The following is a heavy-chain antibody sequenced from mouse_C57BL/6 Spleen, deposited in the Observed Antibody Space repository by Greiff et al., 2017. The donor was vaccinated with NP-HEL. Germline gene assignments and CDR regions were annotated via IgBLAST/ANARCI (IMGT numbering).Heavy chain of an antibody. J-gene: IGHJ2*01. Sequence: QVQLQQPGTELVKPGASVKLSCKASGYTFTSYWMHWVKQRPGQGLEWIGNINPSNGGTNYNEKFKSKATLTVDKPSSTAYMKLSSRTSEDSAVYYCERLYYDYDGDYWGQGTTLTVSS. CDR3: ERLYYDYDGDY. CDR1: GYTFTSYW. CDR2: INPSNGGT. D-gene: IGHD2-4*01. V-gene: IGHV1-53*01.